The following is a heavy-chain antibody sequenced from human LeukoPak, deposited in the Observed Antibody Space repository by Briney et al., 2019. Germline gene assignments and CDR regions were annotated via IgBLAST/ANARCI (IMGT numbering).Heavy chain of an antibody. V-gene: IGHV3-23*01. J-gene: IGHJ4*02. D-gene: IGHD3-22*01. CDR1: GFTFSSYA. CDR2: ISGSGGST. Sequence: GGSLRLSCAASGFTFSSYAMSWVRQAPGKGLEWVSAISGSGGSTYYADSVKGRFTISRGNSKNTLYLQMNSLRAEDTAVYYCAKDLIRTMIVVVITRPLFDYWGQGTLVTVSS. CDR3: AKDLIRTMIVVVITRPLFDY.